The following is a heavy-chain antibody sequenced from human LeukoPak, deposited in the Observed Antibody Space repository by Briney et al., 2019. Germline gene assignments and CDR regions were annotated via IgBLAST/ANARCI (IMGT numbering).Heavy chain of an antibody. CDR1: GYTFTGYY. CDR3: ARDLTIVVEDAFDI. J-gene: IGHJ3*02. CDR2: INPNSGGT. V-gene: IGHV1-2*06. D-gene: IGHD3-22*01. Sequence: ASVKVSCKASGYTFTGYYMHWVRQAPGQGLEWMGRINPNSGGTNYAQKFQGRVTMNRDTSISTAYMELSRLRSDDTAVYYCARDLTIVVEDAFDIWGQGTMVTVSS.